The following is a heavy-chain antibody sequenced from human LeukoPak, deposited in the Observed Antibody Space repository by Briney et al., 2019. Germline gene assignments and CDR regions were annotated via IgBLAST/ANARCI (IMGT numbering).Heavy chain of an antibody. V-gene: IGHV4-59*01. CDR3: ARYYDYYDSSGYYFDI. CDR2: IYYMGST. Sequence: SETLSLTCTVSGGSISSYYWSWVRQPPGKGLEWIGYIYYMGSTNYNPSLKSRVTISVDTSKNQFSLKLSSVTAADTAVYYCARYYDYYDSSGYYFDIWGQGTMVTVSS. CDR1: GGSISSYY. D-gene: IGHD3-22*01. J-gene: IGHJ3*02.